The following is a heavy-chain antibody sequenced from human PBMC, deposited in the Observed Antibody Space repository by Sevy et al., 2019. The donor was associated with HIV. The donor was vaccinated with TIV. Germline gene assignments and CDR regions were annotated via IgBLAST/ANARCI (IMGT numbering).Heavy chain of an antibody. CDR2: IRYDGSNK. Sequence: GESLKSSCAASGFTFSSYGMHWVRQAPGKGLEWVAFIRYDGSNKYYADSVKGRFTISRDNSKNTLYLQMNSLRAEDTAVYYCAKEVGSYYYYYGMDVWGQGTTVTVSS. J-gene: IGHJ6*02. CDR3: AKEVGSYYYYYGMDV. V-gene: IGHV3-30*02. CDR1: GFTFSSYG. D-gene: IGHD1-26*01.